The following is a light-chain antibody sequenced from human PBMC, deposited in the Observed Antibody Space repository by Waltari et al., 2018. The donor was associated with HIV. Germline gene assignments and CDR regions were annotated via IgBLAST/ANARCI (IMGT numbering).Light chain of an antibody. CDR1: ALPKQY. V-gene: IGLV3-25*03. J-gene: IGLJ2*01. CDR3: QSADISATYVV. Sequence: SYELTQPPSLSVSPGQTARITCSGDALPKQYAYWYQQKPGQAPALIIYKDTERTSRIPERFSGSSSGTTVTLTISGVQAEDEADYYCQSADISATYVVFGAGTTLTVL. CDR2: KDT.